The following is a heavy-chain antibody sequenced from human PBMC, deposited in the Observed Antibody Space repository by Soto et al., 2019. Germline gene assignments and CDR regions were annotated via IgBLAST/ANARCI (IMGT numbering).Heavy chain of an antibody. CDR1: GFTFSSYG. Sequence: PGGSLRLSCAASGFTFSSYGMHWVRQAPGKGLEWVAVIWYDGSNKYYADSVKGRFTISRDNSKNTLYLQMNSLRAEDTAVYYCASEGPYDSSGYYSGAFDIWGQGTMVTVSS. J-gene: IGHJ3*02. CDR3: ASEGPYDSSGYYSGAFDI. V-gene: IGHV3-33*01. D-gene: IGHD3-22*01. CDR2: IWYDGSNK.